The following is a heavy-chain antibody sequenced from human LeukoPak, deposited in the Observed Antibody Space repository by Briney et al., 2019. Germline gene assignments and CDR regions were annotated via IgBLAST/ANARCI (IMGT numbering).Heavy chain of an antibody. CDR1: GFTFSSYA. V-gene: IGHV3-30-3*01. CDR3: ARDGLLWFGESFDY. J-gene: IGHJ4*02. CDR2: ISYDGSNK. D-gene: IGHD3-10*01. Sequence: GGSLRLSCAASGFTFSSYAMHWVRQAPGKGLEWVAVISYDGSNKYYADSVKGRFTISRDNSKNTLYLQMNGLRAEDTAVYYCARDGLLWFGESFDYWGQGTLVTVSS.